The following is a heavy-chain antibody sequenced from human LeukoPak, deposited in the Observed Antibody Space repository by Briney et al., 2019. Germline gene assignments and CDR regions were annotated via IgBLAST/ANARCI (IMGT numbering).Heavy chain of an antibody. J-gene: IGHJ4*02. Sequence: PGGSLRLSCAASGFTFSSYAMNWVRQAPGKGLEWVSFISGSGDITYYADSVKGRFTVSRDNSKNTLYLQMNRLRAEDTAVYYCAKTLLSWYLDGCFDYWGQGTLVTVSS. CDR2: ISGSGDIT. V-gene: IGHV3-23*01. CDR1: GFTFSSYA. D-gene: IGHD3-16*01. CDR3: AKTLLSWYLDGCFDY.